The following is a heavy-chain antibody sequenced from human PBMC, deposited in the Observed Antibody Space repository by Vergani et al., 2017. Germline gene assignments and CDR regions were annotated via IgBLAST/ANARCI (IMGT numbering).Heavy chain of an antibody. V-gene: IGHV4-39*01. CDR1: GASITSTTYH. CDR2: VHYRGST. J-gene: IGHJ4*02. D-gene: IGHD1-26*01. Sequence: QLQLQESGPGLVKPSETLSLTCTVSGASITSTTYHWGWIRQPPGKVLECIGRVHYRGSTYYNPSLKGRVTISVDTSMNQFSLKLNSVTAADTAVYYCVSSIVEPTLIFNGIDYWGQGTLVTVSS. CDR3: VSSIVEPTLIFNGIDY.